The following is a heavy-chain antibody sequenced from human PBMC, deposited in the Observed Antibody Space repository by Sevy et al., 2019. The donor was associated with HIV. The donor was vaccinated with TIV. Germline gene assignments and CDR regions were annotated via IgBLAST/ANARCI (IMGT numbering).Heavy chain of an antibody. CDR3: ARTLSTQRIGGSSGSYYFDY. Sequence: SETLSLTCAVSGGSISSGGYSWSWIRQPPGKGLDGIGYNYHSGSTYYNPTLKSRVTIAVDRTKNQFSLKLSSVTAADTAVYYCARTLSTQRIGGSSGSYYFDYWGQGTLVTVSS. J-gene: IGHJ4*02. CDR2: NYHSGST. D-gene: IGHD6-19*01. CDR1: GGSISSGGYS. V-gene: IGHV4-30-2*01.